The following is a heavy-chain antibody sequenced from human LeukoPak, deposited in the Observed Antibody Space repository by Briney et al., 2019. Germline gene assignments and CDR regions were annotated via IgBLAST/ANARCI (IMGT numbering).Heavy chain of an antibody. V-gene: IGHV4-59*01. CDR1: GGSISSYY. CDR2: IYYSGST. D-gene: IGHD3-10*01. CDR3: ARSPTRGHMVRGVITNFDY. J-gene: IGHJ4*02. Sequence: SETLSLTCTVSGGSISSYYWSWIRQPPGKGLEWIGYIYYSGSTNYNPSLKSRVTIPVDTSKNQFSLKLSSVTAADTAVYYCARSPTRGHMVRGVITNFDYWGQGTLVTVSS.